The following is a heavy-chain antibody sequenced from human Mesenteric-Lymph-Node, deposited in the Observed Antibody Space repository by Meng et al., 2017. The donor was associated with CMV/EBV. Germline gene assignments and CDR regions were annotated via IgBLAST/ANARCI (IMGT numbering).Heavy chain of an antibody. CDR2: INTNTGHA. CDR3: ARGDNDY. Sequence: SVKVSCKASGYTFTRYSMNWGRQAPGQGLEWMGWINTNTGHATYAQGFTGRFVLSLDSSVSTAFLQISSLKAEDTAVYYCARGDNDYWGQGTLVTVSS. CDR1: GYTFTRYS. V-gene: IGHV7-4-1*02. J-gene: IGHJ4*02.